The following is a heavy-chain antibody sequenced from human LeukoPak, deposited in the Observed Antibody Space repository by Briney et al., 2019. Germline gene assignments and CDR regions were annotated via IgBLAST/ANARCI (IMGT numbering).Heavy chain of an antibody. CDR2: IIPIFGTA. D-gene: IGHD2-2*01. CDR1: GGTFSSYA. V-gene: IGHV1-69*05. CDR3: ARDMVKAYCSSTSCYLGFGY. Sequence: SVKVSCKASGGTFSSYAISWVRQAPRQGLEWMGRIIPIFGTANYAQKFQGRVTITTDESTSTAYMELSSLRSEDTAVYYCARDMVKAYCSSTSCYLGFGYWGQGTLVTVSS. J-gene: IGHJ4*02.